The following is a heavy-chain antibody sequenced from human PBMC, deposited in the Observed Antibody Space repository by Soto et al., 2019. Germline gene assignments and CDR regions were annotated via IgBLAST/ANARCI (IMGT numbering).Heavy chain of an antibody. CDR2: ISWNSGSI. CDR1: GFTFDDYA. D-gene: IGHD1-26*01. J-gene: IGHJ4*02. V-gene: IGHV3-9*01. CDR3: ARATSLLGYFDY. Sequence: ESGGGLVQPGRSLRLSCAASGFTFDDYAMHWVRQAPGKGLEWVSGISWNSGSIGYADSVKGRFTISRDNAKNSLYLQMNSLRAEDTALYYCARATSLLGYFDYWGQGTLVTVSS.